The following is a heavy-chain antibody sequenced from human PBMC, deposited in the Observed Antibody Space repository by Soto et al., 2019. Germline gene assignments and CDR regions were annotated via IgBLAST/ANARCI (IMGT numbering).Heavy chain of an antibody. CDR2: IIPIFGTA. J-gene: IGHJ5*02. CDR1: GGTFSSYA. D-gene: IGHD6-19*01. Sequence: GPSVKVSCKASGGTFSSYAISWVRQAPGQGLEWMGGIIPIFGTANYAQKFQGRVTITADESTSTAYMELSSLRSEDTAVYYCARGALSSGWSENWFDPWGQGTLVTVSS. CDR3: ARGALSSGWSENWFDP. V-gene: IGHV1-69*13.